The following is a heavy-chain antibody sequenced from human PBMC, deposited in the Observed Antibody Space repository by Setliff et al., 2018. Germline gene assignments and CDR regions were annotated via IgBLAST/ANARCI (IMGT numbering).Heavy chain of an antibody. J-gene: IGHJ4*02. V-gene: IGHV3-33*08. Sequence: GGSLRLSCAASGFTFSTYRMHWVRQAPGKGLEWVAVIWDDGVKKYHADSVKGRFTISRDNARDSLYLHMNSLGAEDTAVYYCARTCSGSGCYAGLESWGQGTPVTVSS. CDR1: GFTFSTYR. CDR2: IWDDGVKK. D-gene: IGHD2-15*01. CDR3: ARTCSGSGCYAGLES.